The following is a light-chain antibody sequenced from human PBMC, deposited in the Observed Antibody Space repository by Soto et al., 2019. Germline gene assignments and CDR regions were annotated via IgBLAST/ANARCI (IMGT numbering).Light chain of an antibody. J-gene: IGKJ1*01. CDR3: QQSYSTPT. V-gene: IGKV1-39*01. Sequence: DIQMSQSPSTLSASVGDRVTITFRASQAINTYLAWYQQKPGKAPKLLIYDASTLKSGVPSRFSGSGSGTDFTLTISSLQPEDFATYYCQQSYSTPTFGQGTKVDI. CDR2: DAS. CDR1: QAINTY.